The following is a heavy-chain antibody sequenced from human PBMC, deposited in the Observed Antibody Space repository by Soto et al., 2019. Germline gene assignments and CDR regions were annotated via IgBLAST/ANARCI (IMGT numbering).Heavy chain of an antibody. CDR3: ARVIAENSGWYPVIVGGMDV. Sequence: WGSLRLSCAASGFTFSSYAMHWVRQAPGKGLEWVAVISYDGSNKYYADSVKGRFTISRDNSKNTLYLQMNSLRAEDTAVYYCARVIAENSGWYPVIVGGMDVWGQGTTVTVSS. V-gene: IGHV3-30-3*01. D-gene: IGHD6-19*01. CDR2: ISYDGSNK. J-gene: IGHJ6*02. CDR1: GFTFSSYA.